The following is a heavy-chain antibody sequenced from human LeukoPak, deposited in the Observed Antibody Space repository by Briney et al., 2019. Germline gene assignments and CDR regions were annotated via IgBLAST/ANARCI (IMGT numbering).Heavy chain of an antibody. CDR2: INSGGAT. V-gene: IGHV3-66*01. Sequence: GLEWVSFINSGGATYYADSVKGRFTISRDNSKNTLYLQMNSLRVEDTAVYYCARGIGVDYWGQGTLVTISP. J-gene: IGHJ4*02. CDR3: ARGIGVDY. D-gene: IGHD2/OR15-2a*01.